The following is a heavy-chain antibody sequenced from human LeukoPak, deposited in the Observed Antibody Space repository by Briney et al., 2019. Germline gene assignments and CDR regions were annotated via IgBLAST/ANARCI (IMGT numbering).Heavy chain of an antibody. CDR2: ISSYNGNT. J-gene: IGHJ5*02. CDR1: GYTFTSYG. D-gene: IGHD3-22*01. V-gene: IGHV1-18*01. Sequence: ASVKVSCKASGYTFTSYGISWVRQAPGQGLEWMGWISSYNGNTNYAQKFQGRVTMTTDASTSTVYMELRSLRSDDTAVYYCVRVDLSWSDTSGYYRDWFDPWGQGTLVTVSS. CDR3: VRVDLSWSDTSGYYRDWFDP.